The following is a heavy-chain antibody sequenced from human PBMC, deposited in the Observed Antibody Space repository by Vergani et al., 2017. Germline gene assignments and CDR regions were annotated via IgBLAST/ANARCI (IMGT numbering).Heavy chain of an antibody. V-gene: IGHV1-18*01. J-gene: IGHJ3*02. CDR2: ISAYNGDT. Sequence: QVQLVQSGAEVKKPGASVKVSCKTSGYTFTNYGISWVRQAPGQGLEWMGWISAYNGDTKYAQKLQGRVTMTRDTSTSTAYMELRSLRSDDTAVYYCARDRVVVVPAAMFRMLSPDAFDIWGQGTMVTVSS. D-gene: IGHD2-2*01. CDR3: ARDRVVVVPAAMFRMLSPDAFDI. CDR1: GYTFTNYG.